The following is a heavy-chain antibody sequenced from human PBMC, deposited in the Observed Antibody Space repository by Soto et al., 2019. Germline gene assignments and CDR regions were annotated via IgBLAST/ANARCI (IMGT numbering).Heavy chain of an antibody. V-gene: IGHV1-69*13. Sequence: GASVKVSCKASGGTFSSYAISWVRQAPGQGLEWMGGIIPIFGTANYAQKFQGRVTITADESTSTAYMELSSLRSEDTAVYYCARARDIVVVPAAMPGGYYYYGMDVWGQGTKVTVSS. D-gene: IGHD2-2*01. J-gene: IGHJ6*02. CDR3: ARARDIVVVPAAMPGGYYYYGMDV. CDR1: GGTFSSYA. CDR2: IIPIFGTA.